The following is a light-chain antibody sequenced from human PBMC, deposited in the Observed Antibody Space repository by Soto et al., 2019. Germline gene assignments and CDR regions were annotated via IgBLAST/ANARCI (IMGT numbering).Light chain of an antibody. CDR1: QSVSSSS. J-gene: IGKJ2*01. Sequence: EIVLTQSPGTLSLSPGERATLSCRASQSVSSSSLAWYQQKPGQAPRLLIYGASSRATGIPDRFSGSGSGTDFTLTISRLEPEDFAVYYCQQYDSSPPYTFGQGTKLEIK. CDR2: GAS. CDR3: QQYDSSPPYT. V-gene: IGKV3-20*01.